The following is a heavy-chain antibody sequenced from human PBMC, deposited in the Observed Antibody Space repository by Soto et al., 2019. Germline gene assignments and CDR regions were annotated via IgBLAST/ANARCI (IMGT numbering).Heavy chain of an antibody. CDR1: AGIIGRYA. CDR3: VRGHGAARTPHVLDI. J-gene: IGHJ3*02. V-gene: IGHV1-69*01. D-gene: IGHD6-25*01. CDR2: IIPIFGTA. Sequence: SSRASAGIIGRYAMSGIRQRSGQGLEWMGGIIPIFGTANYAQKFQGRVTITADESTSTAYMQLSSLRSEYTAVYYCVRGHGAARTPHVLDIWGQGTM.